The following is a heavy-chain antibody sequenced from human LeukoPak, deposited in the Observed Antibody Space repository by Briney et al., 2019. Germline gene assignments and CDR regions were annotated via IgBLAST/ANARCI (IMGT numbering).Heavy chain of an antibody. CDR2: FDPEDGET. Sequence: ASVKVSCKVSGYTLTELSMHWVRQAPGKGLEWMGGFDPEDGETIYAQKFQGRVTMTEDTSTDTAYMELSSLRSEDTAVYYFATIRLERITMVRGVTTGWFDPWGQGTLVTVSS. CDR3: ATIRLERITMVRGVTTGWFDP. J-gene: IGHJ5*02. D-gene: IGHD3-10*01. V-gene: IGHV1-24*01. CDR1: GYTLTELS.